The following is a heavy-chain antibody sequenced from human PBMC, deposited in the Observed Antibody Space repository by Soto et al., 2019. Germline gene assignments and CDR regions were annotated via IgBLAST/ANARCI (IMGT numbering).Heavy chain of an antibody. J-gene: IGHJ5*02. Sequence: ASVKVSCKASGYTFTNYYMHWVRQAPGQGLEWMGIFNPSTGSTTYAEKFQGRVTMTRDTSTNTAYMELSSLTSEDTAVYCCARDPDYCSRSRSYPRGAGLLDPWGQGTLVTFSS. CDR3: ARDPDYCSRSRSYPRGAGLLDP. CDR2: FNPSTGST. D-gene: IGHD2-2*01. CDR1: GYTFTNYY. V-gene: IGHV1-46*01.